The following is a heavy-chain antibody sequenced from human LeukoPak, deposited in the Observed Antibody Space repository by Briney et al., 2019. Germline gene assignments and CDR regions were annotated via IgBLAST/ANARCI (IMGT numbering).Heavy chain of an antibody. CDR3: ARLGLEVGGPNWFDP. D-gene: IGHD1-1*01. J-gene: IGHJ5*02. V-gene: IGHV3-23*01. CDR2: ISGGSGST. CDR1: GFTFSSYA. Sequence: GGSLRLSCAASGFTFSSYAMSWVRQAPGKGLAWVSTISGGSGSTYCADSVKGRFTISRDNAKNSLYLQMNSLRVEDTAVYYCARLGLEVGGPNWFDPWGQGTLVTVSS.